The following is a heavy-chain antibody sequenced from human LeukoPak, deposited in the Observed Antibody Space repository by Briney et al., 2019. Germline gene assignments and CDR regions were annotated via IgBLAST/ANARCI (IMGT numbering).Heavy chain of an antibody. J-gene: IGHJ5*02. V-gene: IGHV4-61*01. CDR2: IHYSGST. D-gene: IGHD6-13*01. CDR1: SGSVSSGSYY. CDR3: ARGGASSQWFDP. Sequence: KTSETLSLTCTVYSGSVSSGSYYWSWIRQPPGRGLEWIAFIHYSGSTSYNPSLKSRVSISIDTSKNQFSVNLSSVTAADTAVYYCARGGASSQWFDPWGQGTLVTVSS.